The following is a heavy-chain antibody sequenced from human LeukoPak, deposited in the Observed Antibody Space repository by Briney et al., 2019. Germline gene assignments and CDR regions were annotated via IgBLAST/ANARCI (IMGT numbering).Heavy chain of an antibody. J-gene: IGHJ5*02. V-gene: IGHV3-66*01. CDR1: GFTVSSNY. CDR3: ARVLWFGELSSWFDP. Sequence: GGSLRLSCAASGFTVSSNYMSWVRQAPGKGLEWVSVIYSGGSTYYADSVKGRFTISRDNSKNTLYLQMNSLRAEDTAVYYCARVLWFGELSSWFDPWGREPWSPSPQ. D-gene: IGHD3-10*01. CDR2: IYSGGST.